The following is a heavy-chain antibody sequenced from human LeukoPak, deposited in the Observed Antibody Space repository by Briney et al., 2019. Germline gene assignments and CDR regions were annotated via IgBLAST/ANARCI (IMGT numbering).Heavy chain of an antibody. CDR1: GFTFSSYA. J-gene: IGHJ6*03. Sequence: GGSLRLSCAASGFTFSSYAMHWVRQAPGKGLEWVAVISYDGSNKYYADSVKGRFTISRDNSKNTLYLQMNSLRAEDTAVYYCAKGGYGANYYYYYYMDVWGKGTTVTVSS. D-gene: IGHD5-18*01. CDR2: ISYDGSNK. V-gene: IGHV3-30-3*01. CDR3: AKGGYGANYYYYYYMDV.